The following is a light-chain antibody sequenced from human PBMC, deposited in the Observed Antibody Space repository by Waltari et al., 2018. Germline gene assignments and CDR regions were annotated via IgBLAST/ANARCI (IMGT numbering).Light chain of an antibody. CDR3: QQYYSTPIT. V-gene: IGKV4-1*01. Sequence: DIVMTQSPDSLAVSLGERATIHCQYSQSVLYSSNNKNYLAWYQQKPRQPPKLIIYWASSRESGVPDRFSGSGSGTDFTLTISSLQAEDVAVYYCQQYYSTPITFGQGTRLEIK. J-gene: IGKJ5*01. CDR1: QSVLYSSNNKNY. CDR2: WAS.